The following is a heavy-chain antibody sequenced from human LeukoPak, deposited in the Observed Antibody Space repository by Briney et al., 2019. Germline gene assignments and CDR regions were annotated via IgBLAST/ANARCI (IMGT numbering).Heavy chain of an antibody. D-gene: IGHD2-2*01. CDR2: FDPEDGET. Sequence: ASVKVSCKVSGYTLTELSMHWVRQAPGKGLEWMGGFDPEDGETIYAQKFQGRVTMTEDTSTDTAYMELSSLRSEDTAVYYCARDGGDCSSTSCSPVLDYWGQGTLVTVSS. CDR1: GYTLTELS. V-gene: IGHV1-24*01. CDR3: ARDGGDCSSTSCSPVLDY. J-gene: IGHJ4*02.